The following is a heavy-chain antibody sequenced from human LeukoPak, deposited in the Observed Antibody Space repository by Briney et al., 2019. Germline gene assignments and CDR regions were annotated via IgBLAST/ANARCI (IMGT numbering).Heavy chain of an antibody. D-gene: IGHD2-8*02. V-gene: IGHV1-69*05. Sequence: SVKVSCKASGGTFSSYAISWVRQAPGQGLEWMGGIIPIFGTANYAQKFQGRVSMTRDLSMSTVYMELSSLRSEDTAVYYCVRNLMQFTGLAYWGQGTLVSVSS. CDR1: GGTFSSYA. J-gene: IGHJ4*02. CDR2: IIPIFGTA. CDR3: VRNLMQFTGLAY.